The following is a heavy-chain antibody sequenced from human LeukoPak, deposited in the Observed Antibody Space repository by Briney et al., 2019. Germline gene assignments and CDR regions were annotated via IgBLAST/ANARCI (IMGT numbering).Heavy chain of an antibody. V-gene: IGHV4-31*03. CDR3: ARHDSMDYNMNWFDP. D-gene: IGHD4-11*01. CDR1: GSSISSGGYY. Sequence: PSETLSLTCTVSGSSISSGGYYWSWIRQHPGKGLEWIGYIYYSGSTYYNPSLKSRVTISVDTSKNQFSLKLSSVTAADTAVYYCARHDSMDYNMNWFDPWGQGTLVTVSS. CDR2: IYYSGST. J-gene: IGHJ5*02.